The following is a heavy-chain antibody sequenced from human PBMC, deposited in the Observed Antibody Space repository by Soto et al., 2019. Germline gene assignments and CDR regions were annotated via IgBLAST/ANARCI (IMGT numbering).Heavy chain of an antibody. D-gene: IGHD3-16*01. CDR1: GYTFTSYG. Sequence: ASVKVSCRASGYTFTSYGISWVRQAPGQGLEWMGWIGAYNGNTNYAQKLQGRVTMTTDTSTSTAYMELRSLRSDDTAVYYCARDVEGGTFDIWGQGTMVTVSS. J-gene: IGHJ3*02. CDR2: IGAYNGNT. CDR3: ARDVEGGTFDI. V-gene: IGHV1-18*01.